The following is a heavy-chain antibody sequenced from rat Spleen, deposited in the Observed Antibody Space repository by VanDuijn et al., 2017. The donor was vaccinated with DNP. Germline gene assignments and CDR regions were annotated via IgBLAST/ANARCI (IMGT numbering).Heavy chain of an antibody. Sequence: EVQLQESGPGLVKPSQSLSLTCSVTGSSITSNYCGWIRKFPGNKMELIGHISYSGSTSYNPSLKSRISITRDTSKNQFFLQLNSVTTEDTATFYCARWRIAANYFDYWGQGVMVTVSS. CDR2: ISYSGST. V-gene: IGHV3-1*01. CDR1: GSSITSNY. J-gene: IGHJ2*01. D-gene: IGHD1-2*01. CDR3: ARWRIAANYFDY.